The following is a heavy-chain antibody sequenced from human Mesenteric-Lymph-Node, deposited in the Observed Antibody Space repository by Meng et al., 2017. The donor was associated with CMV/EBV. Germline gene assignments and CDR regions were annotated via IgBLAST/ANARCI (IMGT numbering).Heavy chain of an antibody. V-gene: IGHV4-31*03. CDR1: GGSISSGGYY. D-gene: IGHD3-22*01. J-gene: IGHJ6*02. Sequence: SETLSLTCTVSGGSISSGGYYWSWIRQHPGKGLEWIGYIYYSGSTYYNPSLKSRVTISVDTSKNQFSLKLSSVTAADTAVYYCARDYYDSSGYSPPYYYYGMDVWGQGTTVTVSS. CDR3: ARDYYDSSGYSPPYYYYGMDV. CDR2: IYYSGST.